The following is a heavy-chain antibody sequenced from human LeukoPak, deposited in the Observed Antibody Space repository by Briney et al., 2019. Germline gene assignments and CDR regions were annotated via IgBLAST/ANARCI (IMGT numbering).Heavy chain of an antibody. CDR2: INPNSGGT. J-gene: IGHJ4*02. D-gene: IGHD3-22*01. CDR1: GHTLTDYY. CDR3: ARVGCYESSGYYEY. V-gene: IGHV1-2*06. Sequence: ASVKVSCKASGHTLTDYYMHWVRQAPGQGLEWMGRINPNSGGTNYAQKFQGRVTMTRDTSISTVYMELSRLRSDDTAVYYCARVGCYESSGYYEYWGQGTLVTVSS.